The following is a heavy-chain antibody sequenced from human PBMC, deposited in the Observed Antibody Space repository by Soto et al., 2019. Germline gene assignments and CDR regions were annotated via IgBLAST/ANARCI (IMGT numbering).Heavy chain of an antibody. Sequence: EVQLVESGGGLVQPGGSLRLSCAASGFTFSSYWMSWVRQAPGKGLEWVANIKQDGSEKYYVDSVKGRFTISRDNAKNSRYLQMNSLRAEDTAVYYCARDGSNDILTGWSKRWGYYYGMDVWGQGTTVTVSS. CDR2: IKQDGSEK. CDR3: ARDGSNDILTGWSKRWGYYYGMDV. V-gene: IGHV3-7*03. J-gene: IGHJ6*02. CDR1: GFTFSSYW. D-gene: IGHD3-9*01.